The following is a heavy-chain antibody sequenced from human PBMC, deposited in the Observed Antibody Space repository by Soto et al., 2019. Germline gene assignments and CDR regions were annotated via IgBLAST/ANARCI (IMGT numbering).Heavy chain of an antibody. CDR1: GFTFSSYG. Sequence: GGSLRLSCAASGFTFSSYGMHWVRQAPGKGLEWVAVIWYDGSNKYYADSVKGRFTISRDNSKNTLYLQRNSLRAEDTAVYYCARERIVGASVSYYYYGMDVWGQGTTVTVSS. V-gene: IGHV3-33*01. J-gene: IGHJ6*02. CDR2: IWYDGSNK. CDR3: ARERIVGASVSYYYYGMDV. D-gene: IGHD1-26*01.